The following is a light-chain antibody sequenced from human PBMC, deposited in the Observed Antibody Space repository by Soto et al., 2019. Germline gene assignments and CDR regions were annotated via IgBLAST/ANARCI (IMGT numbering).Light chain of an antibody. CDR2: DAS. Sequence: EIVLTQSPSTLYLSXGERATLTXXASQSVSSYLAWYQQKPGQAPRLLIYDASNRATGIPARFSGSGSGTDFTPTISSLEPEDFAVYYCQQRSNWPPAFGGGTKVDNK. V-gene: IGKV3-11*01. CDR3: QQRSNWPPA. J-gene: IGKJ4*01. CDR1: QSVSSY.